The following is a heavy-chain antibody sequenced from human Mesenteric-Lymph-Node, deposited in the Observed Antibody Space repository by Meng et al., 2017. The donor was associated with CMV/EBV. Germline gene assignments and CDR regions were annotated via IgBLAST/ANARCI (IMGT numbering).Heavy chain of an antibody. CDR1: GGTFSSYA. Sequence: SVKVSCKASGGTFSSYAISWVRQAPGQGLEWMGGIIPIFGTANYAQKFQGRVTITTDESTSTAYMELSSLRSEDTAVYYCARTTTAYYYYYGMDVWGQGTTVAGSS. V-gene: IGHV1-69*05. D-gene: IGHD4-11*01. CDR3: ARTTTAYYYYYGMDV. CDR2: IIPIFGTA. J-gene: IGHJ6*02.